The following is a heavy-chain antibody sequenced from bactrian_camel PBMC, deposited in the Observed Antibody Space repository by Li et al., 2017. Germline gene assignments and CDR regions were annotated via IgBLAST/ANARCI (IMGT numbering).Heavy chain of an antibody. V-gene: IGHV3S54*01. CDR1: GDTYSNRC. CDR3: AAPEMGWAELWSQSDFDY. Sequence: HVQLVESGGGSVLAGGSLRLSCLAIGDTYSNRCMAWFRQAPGKEREGVAFLHSGGGTTYYADSVKGRFTISRDNAKNTAYTYLEMNDLKVEDTAIYYCAAPEMGWAELWSQSDFDYWGQGTQVTVS. CDR2: LHSGGGTT. J-gene: IGHJ6*01. D-gene: IGHD5*01.